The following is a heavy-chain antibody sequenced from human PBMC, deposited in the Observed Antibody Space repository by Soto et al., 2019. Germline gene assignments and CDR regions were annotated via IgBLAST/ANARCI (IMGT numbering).Heavy chain of an antibody. V-gene: IGHV3-30*04. Sequence: GGSLRLSCAASGFTFTTYAMHWVRQAPGKGLEWLAVISYDGGAKYYADSVKGRFTISRDNPKNTLYLQMNSLRAEDSALYYCAKVAGYCSSTRCRNYYYGMDVWGQGPKVTVSS. D-gene: IGHD2-2*01. CDR3: AKVAGYCSSTRCRNYYYGMDV. J-gene: IGHJ6*02. CDR2: ISYDGGAK. CDR1: GFTFTTYA.